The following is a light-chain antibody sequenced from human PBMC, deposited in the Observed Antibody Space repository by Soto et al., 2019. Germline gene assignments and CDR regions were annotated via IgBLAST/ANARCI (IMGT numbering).Light chain of an antibody. Sequence: DIQLTQSPSFLSASVGDRVTITCRASQGISSYLAWYQQKPGKAPKLLIYAASTLQSGVPSRFRGSGSGTEFTLTISSLQPEDFETYYCQQLNSYPWTLAQGTKVDIK. J-gene: IGKJ1*01. CDR2: AAS. CDR1: QGISSY. CDR3: QQLNSYPWT. V-gene: IGKV1-9*01.